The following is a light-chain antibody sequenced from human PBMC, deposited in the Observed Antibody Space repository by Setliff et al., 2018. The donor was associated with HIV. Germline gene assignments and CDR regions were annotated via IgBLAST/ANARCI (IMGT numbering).Light chain of an antibody. Sequence: QSVLTQPASVSGSPGQSIIISCTGTSSDIGAYDHVFWFRQYPGKAPQLMIYDVSNRASGVSDRFSASKSGNTASLTISGLQPEDEADYYCTSFTSTKTDVFGSGTKVTVL. CDR3: TSFTSTKTDV. J-gene: IGLJ1*01. V-gene: IGLV2-14*01. CDR1: SSDIGAYDH. CDR2: DVS.